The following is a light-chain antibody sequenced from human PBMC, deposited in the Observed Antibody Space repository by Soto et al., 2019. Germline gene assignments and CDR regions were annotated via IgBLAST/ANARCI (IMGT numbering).Light chain of an antibody. J-gene: IGLJ1*01. CDR2: VNT. V-gene: IGLV1-40*01. CDR3: QSYDSSLSGPWLYV. CDR1: SSNIGAGYD. Sequence: QSVLTQPPSVSGAPGQRVTISCTGSSSNIGAGYDVHWYQQLPGTAPKLLIYVNTNRPSGVPDRFSGSKSGTSASLAITGLQAEDEADYYCQSYDSSLSGPWLYVFGTGTKVTVL.